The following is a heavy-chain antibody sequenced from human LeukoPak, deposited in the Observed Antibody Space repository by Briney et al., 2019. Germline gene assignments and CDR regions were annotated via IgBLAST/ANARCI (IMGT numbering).Heavy chain of an antibody. V-gene: IGHV5-51*01. CDR3: ARSGYSSSWPYNWFDP. D-gene: IGHD6-13*01. CDR2: IFPGDSDT. CDR1: GYSFTSYW. Sequence: GESLKISCKGSGYSFTSYWIGWVRQMPGKGLEWMGIIFPGDSDTRYSPSFQGQVTISADKSITTAYLQWSSLKASDTAMHYCARSGYSSSWPYNWFDPWGQGTLVTVSS. J-gene: IGHJ5*02.